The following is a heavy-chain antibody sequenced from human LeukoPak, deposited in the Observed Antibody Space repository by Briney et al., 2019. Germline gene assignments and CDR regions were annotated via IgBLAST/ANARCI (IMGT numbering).Heavy chain of an antibody. CDR1: GLSIRSHY. V-gene: IGHV4-59*07. J-gene: IGHJ4*02. CDR2: RYNNGKS. Sequence: SDTLSLTCNVSGLSIRSHYWSWLRQPPGKRLEWIGYRYNNGKSNYNTSPRSRVTVSMDMSKRPVSLRLNSVTAADTAVYYSARMVSGIMTGYYHASWGQGTL. D-gene: IGHD1-26*01. CDR3: ARMVSGIMTGYYHAS.